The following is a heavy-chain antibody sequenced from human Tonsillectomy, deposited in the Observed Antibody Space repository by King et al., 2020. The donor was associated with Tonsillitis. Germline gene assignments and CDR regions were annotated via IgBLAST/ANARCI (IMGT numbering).Heavy chain of an antibody. J-gene: IGHJ4*02. Sequence: DVQLVESGGGLVQPGGSLRLSCAASGFTFSSYWMHWVRQAPGKGLVWVSRINSDGSSTSYADSVKGRFTISRDNAKNTLYLQMNSLRAEDTAVYYCASNIAAAGTFCDSWGQGTLVTVSS. CDR3: ASNIAAAGTFCDS. CDR2: INSDGSST. D-gene: IGHD6-13*01. V-gene: IGHV3-74*01. CDR1: GFTFSSYW.